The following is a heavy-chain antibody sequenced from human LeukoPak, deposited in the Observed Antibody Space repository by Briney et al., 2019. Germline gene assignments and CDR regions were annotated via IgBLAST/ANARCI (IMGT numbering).Heavy chain of an antibody. Sequence: PGGSLRLSCAASGFTFSNYGMHWVRQAPGRGLEWVAVISYDGSYKYYADSVKGRFTISRGNSRNTLYVQMDSLRAEDTAVYYCAREPRAVAGHYDYYGMDVWGQGTTVTVSS. D-gene: IGHD6-19*01. V-gene: IGHV3-30*03. CDR3: AREPRAVAGHYDYYGMDV. J-gene: IGHJ6*02. CDR2: ISYDGSYK. CDR1: GFTFSNYG.